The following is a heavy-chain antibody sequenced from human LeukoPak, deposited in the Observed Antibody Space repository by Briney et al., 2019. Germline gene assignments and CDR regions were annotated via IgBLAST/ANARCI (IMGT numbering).Heavy chain of an antibody. D-gene: IGHD3-22*01. V-gene: IGHV1-69*13. CDR3: ARGVMGYYDSSGYYYEF. CDR2: IIPIFGTA. J-gene: IGHJ4*02. CDR1: GGTFSSYA. Sequence: SVKVSCKASGGTFSSYAISWVRQAPGQGLEWMGGIIPIFGTANYAQKFQGRVTITADESTSTAYMELSSLRSEDTAVYYCARGVMGYYDSSGYYYEFWGQGTLVTVSS.